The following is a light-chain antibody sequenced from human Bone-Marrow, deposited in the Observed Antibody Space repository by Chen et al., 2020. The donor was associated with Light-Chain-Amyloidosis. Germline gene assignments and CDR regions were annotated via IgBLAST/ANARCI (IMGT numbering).Light chain of an antibody. Sequence: SYVLIQPSSVSVAPGQTATIACGGNNIGTTSVHWYQQTPGQAPLLVVYDDSDRPSGIPERLSGSNSGNAATLTISRVEAGDEADYYCQVWGRSSDRPVFGGGTKLTVL. V-gene: IGLV3-21*02. CDR2: DDS. CDR1: NIGTTS. CDR3: QVWGRSSDRPV. J-gene: IGLJ3*02.